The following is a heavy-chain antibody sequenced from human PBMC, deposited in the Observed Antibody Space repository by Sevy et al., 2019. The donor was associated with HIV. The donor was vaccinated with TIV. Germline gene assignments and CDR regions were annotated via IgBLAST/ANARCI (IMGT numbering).Heavy chain of an antibody. J-gene: IGHJ6*03. Sequence: SETLSLTCAVYGGSFSGYYWSWIRQPPGKGLEWIGEINHSGNTNYNPSLKSRLTISVDTSKNQSSLNLSSVTAADTAVYYCARAPSRSNDHKIHYFYYYHVDVWGKGTTVTVSS. D-gene: IGHD3-10*01. CDR3: ARAPSRSNDHKIHYFYYYHVDV. CDR1: GGSFSGYY. V-gene: IGHV4-34*01. CDR2: INHSGNT.